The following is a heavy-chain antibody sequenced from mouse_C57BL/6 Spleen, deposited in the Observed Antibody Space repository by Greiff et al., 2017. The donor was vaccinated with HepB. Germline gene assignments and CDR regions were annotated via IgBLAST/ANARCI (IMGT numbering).Heavy chain of an antibody. V-gene: IGHV5-16*01. CDR1: GFTFSDYY. CDR2: INYDGSST. CDR3: ARDRYGSSYWYFDV. D-gene: IGHD1-1*01. Sequence: EVQLVESEGGLVQPGSSMKLSCTASGFTFSDYYMAWVRQVPEKGLEWVANINYDGSSTYYLDSLKSRFIISRDNAKNILYLQMSSLKSEDTATYYCARDRYGSSYWYFDVWGTGTTVTVSS. J-gene: IGHJ1*03.